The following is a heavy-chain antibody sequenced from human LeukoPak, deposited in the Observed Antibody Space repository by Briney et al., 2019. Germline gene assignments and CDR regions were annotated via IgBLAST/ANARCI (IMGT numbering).Heavy chain of an antibody. J-gene: IGHJ4*02. CDR1: GFTFSTYG. D-gene: IGHD3-10*01. CDR2: IWSDGNNK. CDR3: ARERGPFTAFDY. V-gene: IGHV3-33*01. Sequence: GGSLRLSCAASGFTFSTYGMHWVRQAPGKGLEWVVVIWSDGNNKYYADSVKGRFTISRDNSRNTLDLVLSSLRAEDTAVYYCARERGPFTAFDYWGQGTLVTVSS.